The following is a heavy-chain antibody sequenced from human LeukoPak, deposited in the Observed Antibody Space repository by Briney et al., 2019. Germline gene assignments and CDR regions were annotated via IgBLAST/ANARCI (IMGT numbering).Heavy chain of an antibody. Sequence: SETLSLTCTVSGGSISSGSYYWSWIRQPAGKGLEWIGRIYTSGSTNYNPSLKSRVTISVDTSKNQFSLKLSSVTAADTAVYYCARGWRIGRAFDIWGQGTMVTVSS. CDR3: ARGWRIGRAFDI. V-gene: IGHV4-61*02. CDR1: GGSISSGSYY. J-gene: IGHJ3*02. D-gene: IGHD2-15*01. CDR2: IYTSGST.